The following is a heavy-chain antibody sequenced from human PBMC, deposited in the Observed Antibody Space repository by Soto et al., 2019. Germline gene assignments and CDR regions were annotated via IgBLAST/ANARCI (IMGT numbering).Heavy chain of an antibody. D-gene: IGHD4-4*01. Sequence: EVQLVESGGGLLQPGGSLRLSCAVSGSTFSNDWMHWVRQAPGKGLVWVSHINSDGSSTNYADFVKGRFTIARDNAKNTVDLQMNSLRAEDTAVYYCARDRSDSLDVWGQGTTVTVSS. CDR3: ARDRSDSLDV. CDR1: GSTFSNDW. V-gene: IGHV3-74*01. CDR2: INSDGSST. J-gene: IGHJ6*02.